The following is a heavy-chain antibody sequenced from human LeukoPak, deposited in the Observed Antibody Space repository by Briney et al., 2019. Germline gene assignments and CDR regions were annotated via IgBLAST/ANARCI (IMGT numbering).Heavy chain of an antibody. CDR3: VSFYETY. J-gene: IGHJ4*02. D-gene: IGHD2/OR15-2a*01. V-gene: IGHV3-53*01. Sequence: PGGSLRLSCAASGFTVSSSFIYWVRRAPGKGLEWVSFIHRDDKTYYADSVKGRFTISKDNAKNTVYLQMNSLRAEDTAVYYCVSFYETYWGRGTLVTVSS. CDR2: IHRDDKT. CDR1: GFTVSSSF.